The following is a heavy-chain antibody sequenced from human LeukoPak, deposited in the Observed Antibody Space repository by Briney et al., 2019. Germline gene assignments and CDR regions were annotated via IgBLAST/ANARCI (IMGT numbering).Heavy chain of an antibody. J-gene: IGHJ4*02. V-gene: IGHV4-4*07. CDR1: GCSISSYY. Sequence: PSETLSLTCTASGCSISSYYWSWIRQPAGKGLDWIGRIYSSGSTNYNPSLKSRVTMSVDTSKKQFSLKLSAVTAADTAVYYCARWEGFGELSFDYWGQGTLVTVSS. CDR2: IYSSGST. D-gene: IGHD3-10*01. CDR3: ARWEGFGELSFDY.